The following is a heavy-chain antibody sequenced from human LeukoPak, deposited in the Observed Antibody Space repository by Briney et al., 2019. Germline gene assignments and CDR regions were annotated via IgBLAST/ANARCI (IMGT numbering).Heavy chain of an antibody. V-gene: IGHV3-66*01. CDR1: GFPVSRNY. CDR3: ARGDYQGYYYFDY. CDR2: IYSGGST. J-gene: IGHJ4*02. D-gene: IGHD2-2*01. Sequence: GGSLRLSCAGSGFPVSRNYMSWVRQAPGKGLEWVSDIYSGGSTYYADSVKGRFTISTDNSKNTLNLQMNSLRAEDTAVYYCARGDYQGYYYFDYWGQGTLVTVSS.